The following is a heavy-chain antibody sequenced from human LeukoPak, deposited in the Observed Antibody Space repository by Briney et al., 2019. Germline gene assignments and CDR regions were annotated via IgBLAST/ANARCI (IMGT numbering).Heavy chain of an antibody. CDR1: GFTVSSNY. CDR2: IYSGGST. D-gene: IGHD5/OR15-5a*01. J-gene: IGHJ4*02. CDR3: ARGVSTGDYFDY. Sequence: GGSLRLSCAASGFTVSSNYMSWVRQAPGKGLEWVSVIYSGGSTYYADSVKGRFTISRDNSKDTLYLQMNSLRAEDTAVYYCARGVSTGDYFDYWGQGTLVTVSS. V-gene: IGHV3-66*01.